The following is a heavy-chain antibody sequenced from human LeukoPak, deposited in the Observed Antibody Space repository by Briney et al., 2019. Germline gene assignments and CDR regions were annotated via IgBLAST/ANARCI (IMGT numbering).Heavy chain of an antibody. Sequence: SVKVSCKASGGTFSSYTISWVRQAPGHGLEWMGRIIPILGIANYAQKFQGRVTITADKSTSTAYMELSSLRSEDTAVYYCARDPRLYCSGGSCYPKDYYYYGMDVWGQGTTVTVSS. D-gene: IGHD2-15*01. J-gene: IGHJ6*02. V-gene: IGHV1-69*04. CDR1: GGTFSSYT. CDR2: IIPILGIA. CDR3: ARDPRLYCSGGSCYPKDYYYYGMDV.